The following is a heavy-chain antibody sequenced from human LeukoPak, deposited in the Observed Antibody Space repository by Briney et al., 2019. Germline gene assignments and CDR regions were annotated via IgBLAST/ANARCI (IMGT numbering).Heavy chain of an antibody. CDR1: GFTFSSYE. CDR3: ATAVI. J-gene: IGHJ3*02. Sequence: GGSPRLSCEASGFTFSSYEMNWFRQAPGKGLEWVSYVSKSGGTMKNADSVKGRFTVSRDNAKNSLYLQMNSLTAEDTAVYYCATAVIRGRGTMVTVSS. V-gene: IGHV3-48*03. CDR2: VSKSGGTM.